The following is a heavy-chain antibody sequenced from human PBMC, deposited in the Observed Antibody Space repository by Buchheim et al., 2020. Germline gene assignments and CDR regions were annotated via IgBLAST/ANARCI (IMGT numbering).Heavy chain of an antibody. V-gene: IGHV3-20*04. CDR2: INWNGGST. CDR1: GFTFDDYG. CDR3: ARDGRGYDFWSGYYLREYYFDY. Sequence: EVQLVESGGGVVRPGGSLRLSCAASGFTFDDYGMSWVRQAPGKGLEWVSGINWNGGSTGYADSVKGRFTISGDNAKNSLYLQMNSLRAEDTALYYCARDGRGYDFWSGYYLREYYFDYWGQGTL. D-gene: IGHD3-3*01. J-gene: IGHJ4*02.